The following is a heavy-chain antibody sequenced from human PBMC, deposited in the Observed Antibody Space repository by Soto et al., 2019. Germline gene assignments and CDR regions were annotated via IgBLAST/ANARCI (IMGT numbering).Heavy chain of an antibody. V-gene: IGHV4-34*01. Sequence: LSLTCAVYGGSFSGYYWSWIRQPPGKGLECIGQINHTGSANYNPSLKSRVTISIDASKNQFSLKVISVTAADTGVYYCVRSLMDVWGKGTTVTVSS. CDR3: VRSLMDV. CDR2: INHTGSA. J-gene: IGHJ6*03. CDR1: GGSFSGYY.